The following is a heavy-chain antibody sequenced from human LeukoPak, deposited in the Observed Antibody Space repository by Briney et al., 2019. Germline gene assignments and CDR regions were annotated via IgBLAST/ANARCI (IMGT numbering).Heavy chain of an antibody. D-gene: IGHD5-18*01. J-gene: IGHJ4*02. CDR1: GGSFSGYY. CDR3: ARYSYGRYYFDY. CDR2: INHSGST. V-gene: IGHV4-34*01. Sequence: SETLSLTCAVYGGSFSGYYWSWIRQPPGKGLEWIGEINHSGSTNYNPSLKSRVTISVDTSKNQFSLKLSSVTAADTAVYYCARYSYGRYYFDYWGQGTLVTLSS.